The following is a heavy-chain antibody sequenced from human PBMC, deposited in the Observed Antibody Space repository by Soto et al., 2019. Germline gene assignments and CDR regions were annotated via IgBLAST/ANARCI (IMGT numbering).Heavy chain of an antibody. CDR3: ARGVSAGVDY. Sequence: QVQLVQSGAEVREPGASVKVSCKASGYSFTSLDINWVRQTAGQGLEWMGWMQPSTGRTGYAQKFQGRVTMTRDTSITTAYMELTTLTSDETAFYRCARGVSAGVDYWGQGTLVTASS. CDR2: MQPSTGRT. D-gene: IGHD1-26*01. CDR1: GYSFTSLD. V-gene: IGHV1-8*01. J-gene: IGHJ4*02.